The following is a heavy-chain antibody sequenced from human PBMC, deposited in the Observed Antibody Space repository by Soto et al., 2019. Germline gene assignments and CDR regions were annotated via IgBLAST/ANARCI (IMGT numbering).Heavy chain of an antibody. CDR3: ARGIAARPARLGMDV. CDR1: SGSISSGDYY. CDR2: IFDSGIT. V-gene: IGHV4-30-4*01. J-gene: IGHJ6*02. Sequence: SETLSLTCTVSSGSISSGDYYWSWIRQPPGRGLEWIGYIFDSGITNDNPSLKSRVTISVDRSKNQFSLKLSSVTAADTAVYYCARGIAARPARLGMDVWGQGTTVTVSS. D-gene: IGHD6-6*01.